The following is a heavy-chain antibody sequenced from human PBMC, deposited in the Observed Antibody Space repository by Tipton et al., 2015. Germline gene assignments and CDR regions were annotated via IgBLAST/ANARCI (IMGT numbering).Heavy chain of an antibody. D-gene: IGHD4-23*01. V-gene: IGHV4-4*02. CDR3: ARDVDDYGGNSGPREYYGKDV. Sequence: GLVKPSGTLSLACAVSGGSISSINWWSWVRQPPGKGLEWIGEIYHSGNTNYNPSLQSRVTMSVDTSQDQFSLRLTSVTAADTAVYYCARDVDDYGGNSGPREYYGKDVWGQGTTVTVSS. J-gene: IGHJ6*02. CDR1: GGSISSINW. CDR2: IYHSGNT.